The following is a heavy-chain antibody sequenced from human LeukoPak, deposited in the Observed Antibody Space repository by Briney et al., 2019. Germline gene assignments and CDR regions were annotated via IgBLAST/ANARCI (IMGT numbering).Heavy chain of an antibody. J-gene: IGHJ4*02. V-gene: IGHV2-5*01. CDR2: NFWNDDK. D-gene: IGHD3-22*01. CDR3: AHSLYDSSGYYYFDY. Sequence: SGPTLLKPTPTLTLTCTFSGFSLSSRGVAVGWIRQPPGKALEWLALNFWNDDKRYSPSLKSRLTITKDTSKNHVVLTMTNMDPVDTATYYCAHSLYDSSGYYYFDYWGQGTLVTVSP. CDR1: GFSLSSRGVA.